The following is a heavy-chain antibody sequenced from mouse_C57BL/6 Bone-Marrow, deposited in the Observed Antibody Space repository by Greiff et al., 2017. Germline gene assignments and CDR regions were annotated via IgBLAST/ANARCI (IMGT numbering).Heavy chain of an antibody. J-gene: IGHJ4*01. V-gene: IGHV1-81*01. D-gene: IGHD2-13*01. CDR2: IYPRSGNT. CDR3: ARRAGLHAMDY. CDR1: GYTFTSYG. Sequence: VQVVESGAELARPGASVKLSCKASGYTFTSYGISWVKQRTGQGLEWIGEIYPRSGNTYYNEKFKGKATLTADKSSSTAYMELRSLTSEDAAVYFCARRAGLHAMDYWGQGTSVTVSS.